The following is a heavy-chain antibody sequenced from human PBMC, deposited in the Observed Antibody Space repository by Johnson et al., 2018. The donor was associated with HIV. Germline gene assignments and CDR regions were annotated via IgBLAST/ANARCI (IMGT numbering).Heavy chain of an antibody. CDR3: VSVVRMPVSSDWKGFDI. J-gene: IGHJ3*02. CDR1: GFPFHSYW. D-gene: IGHD6-19*01. V-gene: IGHV3-7*01. Sequence: VQLVESGGGVVQPGGSLRLSCAASGFPFHSYWMSWVRQAPGKGLEWVASIKQDGTETSYVDSVKGRFTISRDNAKNSLFLQLNSLRVGDTGLYYCVSVVRMPVSSDWKGFDIWGQGTLVSVSS. CDR2: IKQDGTET.